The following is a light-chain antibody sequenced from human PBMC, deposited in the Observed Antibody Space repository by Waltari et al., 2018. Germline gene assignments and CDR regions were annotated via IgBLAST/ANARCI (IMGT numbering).Light chain of an antibody. V-gene: IGLV1-47*01. CDR3: AAWDDSLSGPV. CDR2: RNN. CDR1: SSNIGSNY. Sequence: QSVLTQPPSASGTPGQRVTISCSGRSSNIGSNYVSWYQQHPGTAPKPLIYRNNQRPSGVPDRFSGSKSGTSASLAISGLRSEDEADYYCAAWDDSLSGPVFGGGTKLTVL. J-gene: IGLJ3*02.